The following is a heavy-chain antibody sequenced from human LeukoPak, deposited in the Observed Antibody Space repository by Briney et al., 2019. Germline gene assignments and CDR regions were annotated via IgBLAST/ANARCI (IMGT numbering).Heavy chain of an antibody. CDR1: GYMFTSYG. CDR2: ISTYNGNT. Sequence: GASVKVSCKATGYMFTSYGISWVRQAPGQGLEWMGWISTYNGNTNYAQKFQGRVTITADESTSTAYMELSSLRSEDTAVYYCARGTYYYDSSGYYPFLPRFDPWGQGTLVTVSS. D-gene: IGHD3-22*01. J-gene: IGHJ5*02. V-gene: IGHV1-18*01. CDR3: ARGTYYYDSSGYYPFLPRFDP.